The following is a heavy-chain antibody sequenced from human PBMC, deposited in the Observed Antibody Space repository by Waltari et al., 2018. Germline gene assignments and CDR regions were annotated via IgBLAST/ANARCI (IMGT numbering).Heavy chain of an antibody. CDR2: IYTSGST. Sequence: QVQLQESGPGLVKPSQTLSLTCTVSGGSISSGSYYWSWIRQPAGKGLEWIGYIYTSGSTNYNPSLKSRVTISVDTSKNQFSLKLSSVTAADTAVYYCARYYDFWSGYVDYWGQGTLVTVSS. CDR1: GGSISSGSYY. D-gene: IGHD3-3*01. CDR3: ARYYDFWSGYVDY. J-gene: IGHJ4*02. V-gene: IGHV4-61*09.